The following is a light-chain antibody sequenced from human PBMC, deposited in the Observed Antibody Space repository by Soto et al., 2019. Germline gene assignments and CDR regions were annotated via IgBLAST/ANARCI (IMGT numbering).Light chain of an antibody. J-gene: IGKJ1*01. CDR2: GAS. V-gene: IGKV3-20*01. CDR1: QSVSSSH. Sequence: EIVLTQSPGTLSLSPGERATLSCRASQSVSSSHLAWYQQKPGQAPRLLIYGASSRATCIPDRFSGSESETDFTLTISRLQPEDSAVYYCQQYGRSPWTFGQGTKVEIK. CDR3: QQYGRSPWT.